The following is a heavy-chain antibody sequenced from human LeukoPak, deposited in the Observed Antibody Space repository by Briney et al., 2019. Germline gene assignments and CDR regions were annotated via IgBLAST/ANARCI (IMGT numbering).Heavy chain of an antibody. D-gene: IGHD6-6*01. CDR1: GYNFTDYW. J-gene: IGHJ4*02. CDR2: IYPGDSDT. CDR3: ARLVYGYTSSWEWWNY. V-gene: IGHV5-51*01. Sequence: GESLKISCKGSGYNFTDYWIGWVRQMPGKGLEWMGIIYPGDSDTTYNPSFQGQVTISADKSISTAYLQWSSLKTSDTAMYYRARLVYGYTSSWEWWNYWGQGTLVTVSS.